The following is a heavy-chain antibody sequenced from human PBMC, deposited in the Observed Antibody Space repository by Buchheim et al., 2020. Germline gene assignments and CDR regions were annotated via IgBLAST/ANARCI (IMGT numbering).Heavy chain of an antibody. V-gene: IGHV3-30*18. J-gene: IGHJ4*02. CDR3: AKELNSGRYYLDS. Sequence: QVQLVESGGGVVQPGRSLRLSCAASGFTFSNFGIHWVRQAPGKGLEWVAVISYDGTNRYYVDSVKGRFTISRDNSKNTLYLQMNSLRVEDTAVYYCAKELNSGRYYLDSWGQGTL. D-gene: IGHD6-19*01. CDR1: GFTFSNFG. CDR2: ISYDGTNR.